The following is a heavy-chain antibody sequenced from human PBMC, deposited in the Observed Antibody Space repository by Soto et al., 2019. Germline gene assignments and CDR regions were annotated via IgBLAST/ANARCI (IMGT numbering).Heavy chain of an antibody. D-gene: IGHD6-19*01. CDR2: MNPNSGNT. CDR1: GYTFTSYD. J-gene: IGHJ6*02. V-gene: IGHV1-8*01. Sequence: ASVKVSCKASGYTFTSYDINWVRQATGQGLEWMGWMNPNSGNTGYARKFQGRVTMTRNTSISTAYMELSSLRSEDTAVYYCARRIAVAGTNPYGMDVWGQGTTVTVSS. CDR3: ARRIAVAGTNPYGMDV.